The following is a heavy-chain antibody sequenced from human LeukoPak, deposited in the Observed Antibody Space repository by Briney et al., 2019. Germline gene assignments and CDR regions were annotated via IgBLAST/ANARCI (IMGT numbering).Heavy chain of an antibody. D-gene: IGHD2-2*01. CDR3: ARDPTLIVPVAMRFGWFDP. J-gene: IGHJ5*02. V-gene: IGHV4-39*07. Sequence: PSETLSLTCTVSGGSISSSSYYWGWIRQPPGKGLEWIGSIYYSGSTYYNPSLKSRVTISVDTSKNQFSLKLSSVTAADTAVYYCARDPTLIVPVAMRFGWFDPWGQGTLVTVSS. CDR2: IYYSGST. CDR1: GGSISSSSYY.